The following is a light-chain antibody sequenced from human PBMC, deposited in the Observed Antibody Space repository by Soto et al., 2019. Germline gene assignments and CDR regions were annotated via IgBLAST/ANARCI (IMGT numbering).Light chain of an antibody. CDR1: SSDVGGDNY. J-gene: IGLJ1*01. CDR3: SSYTSSSTLV. CDR2: EFS. V-gene: IGLV2-14*01. Sequence: QSALTQPASVSGAPGQSITSSCTGTSSDVGGDNYVAWYQPHPGKAPNLSIYEFSNRPSGVSDRFSGSKSGNTASLTISGRQADDDADYYCSSYTSSSTLVVGTGTKLTVL.